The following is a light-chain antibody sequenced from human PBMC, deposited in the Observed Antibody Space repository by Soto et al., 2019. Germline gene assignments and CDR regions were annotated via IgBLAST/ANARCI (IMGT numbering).Light chain of an antibody. V-gene: IGKV3-20*01. Sequence: EIVLTQSPGTLSLSPGERATLSCRASQSVNTNYLAWYQQKSGQPPRLLIYGASSRATGIPDRFSGSGSGTDFTLPISRLEPEDFAAYFCQQYGSSPITFGQGTRLEIK. J-gene: IGKJ5*01. CDR3: QQYGSSPIT. CDR1: QSVNTNY. CDR2: GAS.